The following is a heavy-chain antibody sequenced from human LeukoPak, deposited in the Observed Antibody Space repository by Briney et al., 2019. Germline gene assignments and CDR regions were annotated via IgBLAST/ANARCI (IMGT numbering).Heavy chain of an antibody. CDR2: IYYSGST. CDR1: GGSISSGGYS. CDR3: ARVGTGYSYGYFDY. Sequence: PSETLSLTCAVSGGSISSGGYSWSWIRQPPGKGLEWIGYIYYSGSTYYNPSLKSRVTISVDTSKNQFSLKLSSVTAADTAVYYCARVGTGYSYGYFDYWGQGTLVTVSS. D-gene: IGHD5-18*01. V-gene: IGHV4-30-4*07. J-gene: IGHJ4*02.